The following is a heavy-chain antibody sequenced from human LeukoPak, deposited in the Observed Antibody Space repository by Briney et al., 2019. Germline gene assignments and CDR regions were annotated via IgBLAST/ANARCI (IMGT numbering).Heavy chain of an antibody. V-gene: IGHV4-59*02. D-gene: IGHD3-10*01. CDR1: GGSVSDYY. Sequence: SETLSLTCTISGGSVSDYYWSWIRQSPGKGLEWIGYIYHTGSTNYNPSLKSRVTISVDTSKNQFSLKLSSVTAADTAVYYCAVMVRGVPGAFDIWGQGTMVTVSS. CDR3: AVMVRGVPGAFDI. J-gene: IGHJ3*02. CDR2: IYHTGST.